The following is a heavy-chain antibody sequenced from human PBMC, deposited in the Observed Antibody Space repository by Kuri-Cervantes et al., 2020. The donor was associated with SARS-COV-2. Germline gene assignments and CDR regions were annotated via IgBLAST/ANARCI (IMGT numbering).Heavy chain of an antibody. CDR3: ARAVGATHPPDY. CDR1: GFTFSSYA. J-gene: IGHJ4*02. Sequence: GESLKISCAASGFTFSSYAMSWVRQAPGKGLEWVSAISGSGGSTYYADSVKGRFTISRDNSKNTLYLQMNSLRAEDTAVYYCARAVGATHPPDYWGQGTLVTVSS. D-gene: IGHD1-26*01. CDR2: ISGSGGST. V-gene: IGHV3-23*01.